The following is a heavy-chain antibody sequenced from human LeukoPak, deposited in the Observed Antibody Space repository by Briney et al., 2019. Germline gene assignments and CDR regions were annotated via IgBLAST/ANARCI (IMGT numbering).Heavy chain of an antibody. CDR1: GYIFTGYY. CDR3: ARVSYDYVWGSYRFHKPFDY. V-gene: IGHV1-2*02. Sequence: ASVKVSCKASGYIFTGYYMHWVRQAPGQGLEWMGWINPNSGGTNYAQKFQGRVTMTRDTSISTAYMELSRLRSDDTAVYYCARVSYDYVWGSYRFHKPFDYWGQGTLVTVSS. CDR2: INPNSGGT. J-gene: IGHJ4*02. D-gene: IGHD3-16*02.